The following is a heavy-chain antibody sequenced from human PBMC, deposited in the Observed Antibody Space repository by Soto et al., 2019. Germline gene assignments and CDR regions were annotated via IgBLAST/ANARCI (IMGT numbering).Heavy chain of an antibody. CDR1: GGSISSGGYY. CDR3: ARDLRHEHYGMDV. CDR2: IYYSGST. J-gene: IGHJ6*02. Sequence: QVQLQESSAGLVKPSQTLSLTCTVSGGSISSGGYYWSWIRQHPGKGLEWIGYIYYSGSTYYNPSLKSRVTISVDTSKNQFSLKLSSVTAADTAGYYCARDLRHEHYGMDVWGQGTTVTVSS. V-gene: IGHV4-31*03.